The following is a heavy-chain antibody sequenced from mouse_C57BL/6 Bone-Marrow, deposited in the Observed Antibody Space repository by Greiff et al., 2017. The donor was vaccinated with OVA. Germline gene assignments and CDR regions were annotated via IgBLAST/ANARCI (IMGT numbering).Heavy chain of an antibody. Sequence: QVQLQQSGPGLVQPSQSLSITCTVSGFSLTSYGVHWVRQSPGKGLEWLGVIWSGGSTDYNAAFISRLSISKDNSKSQVCFKMNSLQADDTAIYYCARRRYYAMDYWGQGTSVTVSS. J-gene: IGHJ4*01. CDR1: GFSLTSYG. CDR2: IWSGGST. V-gene: IGHV2-2*01. CDR3: ARRRYYAMDY.